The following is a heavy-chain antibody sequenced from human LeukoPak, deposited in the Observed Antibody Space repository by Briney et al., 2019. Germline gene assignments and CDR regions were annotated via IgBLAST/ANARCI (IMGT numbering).Heavy chain of an antibody. Sequence: PGGSLRLSCAASGFNFGDYWMHWVRQAPGKGLVWVSRIKTDGSITTYADSVKGRFTISRDNAKNTLYLQMNSLRAEDTAVYYCARPREGFDLWGQGTLVTVSS. D-gene: IGHD1-26*01. CDR2: IKTDGSIT. CDR1: GFNFGDYW. J-gene: IGHJ5*02. CDR3: ARPREGFDL. V-gene: IGHV3-74*01.